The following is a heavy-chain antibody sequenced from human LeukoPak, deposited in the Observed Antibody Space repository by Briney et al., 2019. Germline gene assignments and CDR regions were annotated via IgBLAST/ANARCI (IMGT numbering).Heavy chain of an antibody. Sequence: SETLSLTCAVYGGSFSGYYWSWIRQPPGKGLEWIGEINHSGSTNYNPSLKSRVTISVDTSKNQFSLKLSSVTAADTAVYYCAREQWLVRGWFDPWGQGTLVTVSS. V-gene: IGHV4-34*01. CDR2: INHSGST. CDR3: AREQWLVRGWFDP. J-gene: IGHJ5*02. D-gene: IGHD6-19*01. CDR1: GGSFSGYY.